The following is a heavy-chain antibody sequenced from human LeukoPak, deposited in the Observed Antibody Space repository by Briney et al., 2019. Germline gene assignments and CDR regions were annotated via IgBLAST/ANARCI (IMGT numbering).Heavy chain of an antibody. CDR2: ISYDGSNK. Sequence: PGGSLRLSCAASGFTFSSYAMHWVRQAPGKGLEWVAVISYDGSNKYYADSVKGRFTISRDNSKNTLYLQMNSLRAEDTAVYYCAREDEYSSSWFGSMDVWGQGTTVTVSS. CDR3: AREDEYSSSWFGSMDV. D-gene: IGHD6-13*01. J-gene: IGHJ6*02. V-gene: IGHV3-30-3*01. CDR1: GFTFSSYA.